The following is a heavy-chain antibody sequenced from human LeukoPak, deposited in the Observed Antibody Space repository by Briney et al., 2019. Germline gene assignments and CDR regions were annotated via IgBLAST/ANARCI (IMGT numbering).Heavy chain of an antibody. Sequence: GGSLRLSCAASGFTFSSHWMHWVRQAPGKGLVWVSRINTDGSSTSYADSVKGRFTISRDNAKNSMYLQMNSLRAEDTAVYYCARDRSGYDFCRFDPWGQGTLVTVSS. CDR2: INTDGSST. D-gene: IGHD5-12*01. V-gene: IGHV3-74*01. CDR3: ARDRSGYDFCRFDP. J-gene: IGHJ5*02. CDR1: GFTFSSHW.